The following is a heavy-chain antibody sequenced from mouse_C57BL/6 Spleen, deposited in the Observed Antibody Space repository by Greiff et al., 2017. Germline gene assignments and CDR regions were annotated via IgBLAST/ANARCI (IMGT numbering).Heavy chain of an antibody. V-gene: IGHV14-3*01. CDR2: IAPAYGNT. CDR3: AKGVATYYFDY. Sequence: VQLQQSVAELVRPGASVKLSCTASGFNIKNTYIHWVKQRPEQGLEWIVRIAPAYGNTKYDPKFPGTATITVDTSSNTAYLHLSILTSEDTAIYFCAKGVATYYFDYWGQGTTRTGSS. CDR1: GFNIKNTY. J-gene: IGHJ2*01. D-gene: IGHD1-1*01.